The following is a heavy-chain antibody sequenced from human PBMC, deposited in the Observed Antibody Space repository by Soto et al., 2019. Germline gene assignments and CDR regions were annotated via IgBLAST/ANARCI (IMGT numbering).Heavy chain of an antibody. Sequence: SETLSLTCTVSGGSISSSSYYWGWIRQPPGKGLEWIGSIYYSGSTYYNPSLKSRVTISVDTSKNQFSLKLSSVTAADTAVYYCVRDGYNHFDYWGQGTLVTVSS. CDR3: VRDGYNHFDY. V-gene: IGHV4-39*02. J-gene: IGHJ4*02. CDR1: GGSISSSSYY. CDR2: IYYSGST. D-gene: IGHD5-12*01.